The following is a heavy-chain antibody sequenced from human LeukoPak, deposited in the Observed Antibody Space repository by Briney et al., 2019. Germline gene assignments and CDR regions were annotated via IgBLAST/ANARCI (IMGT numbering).Heavy chain of an antibody. J-gene: IGHJ4*02. CDR1: GDSISSYY. D-gene: IGHD6-19*01. V-gene: IGHV4-59*01. Sequence: KSSETLSLTCIVSGDSISSYYWNWFRQPPGKGLEWIGYTYYRGNTNYNPSLKRRVTMSVDTSKNQFSLKLSSVTAADTAMYYCARGFSGWYYFDYWGQGTLVAVSS. CDR3: ARGFSGWYYFDY. CDR2: TYYRGNT.